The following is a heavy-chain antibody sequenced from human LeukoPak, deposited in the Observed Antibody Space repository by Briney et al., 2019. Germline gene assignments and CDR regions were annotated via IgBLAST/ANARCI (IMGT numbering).Heavy chain of an antibody. V-gene: IGHV1-2*02. CDR1: GYTFTGYY. J-gene: IGHJ5*02. CDR2: INPNSGGT. D-gene: IGHD2-2*01. CDR3: ARGRIVEVPAASNWFDP. Sequence: ASVKVSCKASGYTFTGYYMHWVRQAPGQGLEWMGWINPNSGGTNYAQKFQGRVTMTRDTSISTAYMELSRLRSDDTAVYYCARGRIVEVPAASNWFDPWGQGTLVTVSS.